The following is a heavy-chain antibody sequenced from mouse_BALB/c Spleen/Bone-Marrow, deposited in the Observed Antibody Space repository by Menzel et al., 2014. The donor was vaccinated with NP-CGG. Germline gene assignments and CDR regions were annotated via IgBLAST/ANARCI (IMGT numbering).Heavy chain of an antibody. CDR1: GYTFTSYW. V-gene: IGHV1-69*02. CDR3: ARNWVYFDY. D-gene: IGHD4-1*01. CDR2: IDPSDSET. J-gene: IGHJ2*01. Sequence: VQLVESGAELVKPGAPVKLSCKASGYTFTSYWMNWVKQRPGRGLEWIGRIDPSDSETHYNQKFKDKATLTVDKSSSTAYIQLNSLPYEDSAVYFCARNWVYFDYWGQGTTLTVSS.